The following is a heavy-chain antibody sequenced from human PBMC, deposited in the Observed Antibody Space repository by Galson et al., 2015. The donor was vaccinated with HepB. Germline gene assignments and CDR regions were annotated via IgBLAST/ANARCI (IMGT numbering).Heavy chain of an antibody. J-gene: IGHJ6*02. CDR2: IIPIFGTA. Sequence: SVKVSCKASGGTFSSYAISWVRQAPGQGLEWMGGIIPIFGTANYAQKFQGRVTITADESTSTAYMELSSLRSEDTAVYYCARMPRRRRGRFYGMDVWGQGTTVTVSS. CDR3: ARMPRRRRGRFYGMDV. V-gene: IGHV1-69*13. D-gene: IGHD6-6*01. CDR1: GGTFSSYA.